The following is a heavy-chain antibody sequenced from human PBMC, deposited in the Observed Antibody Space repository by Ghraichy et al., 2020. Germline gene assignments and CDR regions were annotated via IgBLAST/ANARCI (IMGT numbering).Heavy chain of an antibody. D-gene: IGHD3-22*01. CDR1: GFTVSGNS. CDR2: ISSGGST. CDR3: AGGGGYYRFDY. Sequence: GGSLRLSCAASGFTVSGNSMRWVRQAPGRGLAWVSVISSGGSTIYADSVKGRFTISRDNSKNTLHLQMNSLRADDTAVYYCAGGGGYYRFDYWGQGTLVTVSS. V-gene: IGHV3-53*01. J-gene: IGHJ4*02.